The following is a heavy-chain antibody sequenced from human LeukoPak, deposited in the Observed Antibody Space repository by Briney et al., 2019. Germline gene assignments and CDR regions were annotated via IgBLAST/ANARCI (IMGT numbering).Heavy chain of an antibody. CDR2: ISSSSDYI. J-gene: IGHJ4*02. D-gene: IGHD6-13*01. CDR3: AHLVGYSSIHDY. V-gene: IGHV3-21*01. Sequence: PGGSLRLSCAASGFTFSTYSMHWVRQAPGKGLEWVSSISSSSDYIYYADSVKGRFTISRDNAKNSLYLQMNSLRAEDTAVYYCAHLVGYSSIHDYWGQGTLVTVSS. CDR1: GFTFSTYS.